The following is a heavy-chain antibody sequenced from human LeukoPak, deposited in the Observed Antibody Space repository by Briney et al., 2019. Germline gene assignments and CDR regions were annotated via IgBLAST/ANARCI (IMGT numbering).Heavy chain of an antibody. Sequence: GGSLRLSCAASGFTFSSYAMSWVRQAPGKGLEWVSAISGSGGSTYYADSVKGRFTISRDNSKNTLYLQMNSLRAEDTAVYYCAREGYDSDLPYYYYGMDVWGQGTTVTVSS. CDR2: ISGSGGST. CDR3: AREGYDSDLPYYYYGMDV. J-gene: IGHJ6*02. V-gene: IGHV3-23*01. D-gene: IGHD3-22*01. CDR1: GFTFSSYA.